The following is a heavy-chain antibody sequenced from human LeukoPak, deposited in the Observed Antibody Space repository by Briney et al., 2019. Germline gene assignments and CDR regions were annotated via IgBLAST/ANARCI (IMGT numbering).Heavy chain of an antibody. CDR2: IIPISGTA. CDR1: GGTFSSYA. D-gene: IGHD1-7*01. CDR3: ARLRTGTTPNKNWFDP. J-gene: IGHJ5*02. V-gene: IGHV1-69*05. Sequence: SVKVSCKASGGTFSSYAISWVRQAPGQGLEWMGGIIPISGTANYAQKFQGRVTITTDESTSTAYMELSSLRSEDTAVYYCARLRTGTTPNKNWFDPWGQGTLVTVSS.